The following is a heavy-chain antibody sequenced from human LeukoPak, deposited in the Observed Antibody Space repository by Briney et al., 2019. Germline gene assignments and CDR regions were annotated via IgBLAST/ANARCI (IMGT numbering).Heavy chain of an antibody. Sequence: QPGGSLRLSCAASGFTFSSYAMHWVRQAPGKGLEWVAVISYDGSNKYYADSVKGRFTISRDNSKNTLYLQMNSLRAEDTAVYYCAKDGMVGARPPVYWGQGTLVTVSS. CDR3: AKDGMVGARPPVY. V-gene: IGHV3-30-3*01. D-gene: IGHD6-6*01. CDR1: GFTFSSYA. J-gene: IGHJ4*02. CDR2: ISYDGSNK.